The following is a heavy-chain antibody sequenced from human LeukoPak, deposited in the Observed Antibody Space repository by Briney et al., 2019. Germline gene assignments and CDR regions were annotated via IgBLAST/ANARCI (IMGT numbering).Heavy chain of an antibody. D-gene: IGHD6-19*01. J-gene: IGHJ4*02. CDR1: GVSFSGYY. V-gene: IGHV4-34*01. CDR3: ARGEYSSGWYEGYY. Sequence: SETLSLTCAVYGVSFSGYYWSWIRQPPGKGLEWIGEINHSGSTNYNPSLKSRVTISVDTSKNQFSLKLSSVTAADTAVYYCARGEYSSGWYEGYYWGQGTLVTVSS. CDR2: INHSGST.